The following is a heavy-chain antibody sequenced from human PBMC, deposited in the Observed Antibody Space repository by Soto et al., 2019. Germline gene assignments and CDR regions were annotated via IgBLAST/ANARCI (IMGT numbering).Heavy chain of an antibody. V-gene: IGHV3-23*01. CDR2: ISGSGGST. CDR1: GFTFSSYA. J-gene: IGHJ4*02. Sequence: GGSLRLSCAASGFTFSSYAMSWVRQAPGKGLEWVSAISGSGGSTYYADSVKGRFTISSDNSKNTLYLQMNSLRAEDTAVYYCAKGGLDWSAAINSWGKGTLVTVSS. CDR3: AKGGLDWSAAINS. D-gene: IGHD3-9*01.